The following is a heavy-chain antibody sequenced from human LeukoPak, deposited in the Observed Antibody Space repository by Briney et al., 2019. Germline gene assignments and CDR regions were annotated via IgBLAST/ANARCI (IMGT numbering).Heavy chain of an antibody. J-gene: IGHJ4*02. CDR3: AKGSYDSSGYYSLDY. D-gene: IGHD3-22*01. Sequence: GGSLRLSCAASGFTFSSYAMSWVRQAPGKGQEWVSAITGSGGSTYYAGSVKGRFTISRDNSKNTHYLQMNSLRAEDTAVYYCAKGSYDSSGYYSLDYWGQGTLVTDSS. V-gene: IGHV3-23*01. CDR2: ITGSGGST. CDR1: GFTFSSYA.